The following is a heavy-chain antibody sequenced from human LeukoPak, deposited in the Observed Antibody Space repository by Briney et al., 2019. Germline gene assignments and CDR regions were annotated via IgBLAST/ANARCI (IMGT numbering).Heavy chain of an antibody. V-gene: IGHV4-39*07. J-gene: IGHJ5*02. CDR3: ARDSIILTGYNWFDP. CDR2: IYYSGST. Sequence: SETLSLTCTVSGGSISSSSYYWGWIRQPPGKGLEWIGSIYYSGSTYYNPSLKSRVTISVDTSKNQFSLKLSSVTAADTAVYYCARDSIILTGYNWFDPWGQGTLVTVSS. CDR1: GGSISSSSYY. D-gene: IGHD3-9*01.